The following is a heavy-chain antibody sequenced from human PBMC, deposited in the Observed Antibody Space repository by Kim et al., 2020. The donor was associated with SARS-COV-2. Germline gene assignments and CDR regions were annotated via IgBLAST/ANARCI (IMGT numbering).Heavy chain of an antibody. CDR3: AKERIVATDYFDY. V-gene: IGHV3-30*02. J-gene: IGHJ4*02. D-gene: IGHD5-12*01. Sequence: ADSVKGRFTISRDNSKSTLYLQMNSLRAEDTAVYYCAKERIVATDYFDYWGQGILVTVSS.